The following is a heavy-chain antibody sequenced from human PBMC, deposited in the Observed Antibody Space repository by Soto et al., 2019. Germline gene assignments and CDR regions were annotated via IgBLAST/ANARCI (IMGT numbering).Heavy chain of an antibody. CDR2: ISWDSGTI. Sequence: EVQLVESGGDLVQPGGSLRLSCAASGFTFGDHAMHWVRQVPGRGLEWVSGISWDSGTIDYGDSVKGRFTISRDNAKNSLYLQMNSLRGEDTAVYHCAKALSISGTTDYYYGMDVWGQGTTVTVSS. V-gene: IGHV3-9*01. J-gene: IGHJ6*02. CDR3: AKALSISGTTDYYYGMDV. CDR1: GFTFGDHA. D-gene: IGHD1-20*01.